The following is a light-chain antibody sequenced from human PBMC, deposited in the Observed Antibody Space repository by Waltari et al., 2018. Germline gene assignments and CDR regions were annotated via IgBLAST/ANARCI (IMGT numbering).Light chain of an antibody. J-gene: IGKJ4*01. CDR3: MQGIHF. CDR1: QSLVYSDGNPY. V-gene: IGKV2D-30*01. CDR2: KVS. Sequence: DVVMTQSPLSLPVTLGQPASISCRSSQSLVYSDGNPYLNWFQQRPRQSPRRLIYKVSNWDAGVPDRFSGSGSCTDFTLKISRVEAEDVGVYYCMQGIHFFGVGTKVEIK.